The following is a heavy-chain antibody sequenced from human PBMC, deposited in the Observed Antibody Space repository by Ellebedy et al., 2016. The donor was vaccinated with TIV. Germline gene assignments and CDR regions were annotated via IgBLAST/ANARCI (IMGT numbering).Heavy chain of an antibody. D-gene: IGHD6-19*01. Sequence: GESLKISCAASGFIFSYYDMHWVRHVPGKSLEWVATLVSAGETYYPDSVKGRFTISRDNAKSSLFLQINSLRPGDTAVYYCARVHMISSGWFNAVGVWGQGTTVTVSS. J-gene: IGHJ6*01. V-gene: IGHV3-13*01. CDR3: ARVHMISSGWFNAVGV. CDR2: LVSAGET. CDR1: GFIFSYYD.